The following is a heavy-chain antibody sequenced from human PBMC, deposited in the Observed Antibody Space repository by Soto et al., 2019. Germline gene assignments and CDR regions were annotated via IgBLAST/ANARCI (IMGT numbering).Heavy chain of an antibody. CDR1: GGSISSGGDY. CDR3: ARARAFIAAADLDY. D-gene: IGHD6-13*01. V-gene: IGHV4-31*03. Sequence: SETLSLTCTVSGGSISSGGDYWSWIRQHPGKGLEWIGYIYYSGSTYYNPSLKSRVTISVDTSKNQFSLKLSSVTAADTAVYYCARARAFIAAADLDYWGQGTLVTVPQ. CDR2: IYYSGST. J-gene: IGHJ4*02.